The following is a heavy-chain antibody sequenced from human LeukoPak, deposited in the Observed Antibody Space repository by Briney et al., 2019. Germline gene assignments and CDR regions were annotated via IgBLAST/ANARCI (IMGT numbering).Heavy chain of an antibody. CDR1: GFTFSSYA. Sequence: GGSLRLSCAASGFTFSSYAMSWVRQAPGKGLEWVSVITGGGGNTYYADSVKGRFTISRDNSKNTLYLQMNSLRAEDTAVYYCAKGSESGYSYGYSYYYYMDVWGKGTTVTVSS. J-gene: IGHJ6*03. CDR2: ITGGGGNT. V-gene: IGHV3-23*01. CDR3: AKGSESGYSYGYSYYYYMDV. D-gene: IGHD5-18*01.